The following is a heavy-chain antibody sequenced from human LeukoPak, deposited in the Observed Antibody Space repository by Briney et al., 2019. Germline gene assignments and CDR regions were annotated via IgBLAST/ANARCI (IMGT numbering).Heavy chain of an antibody. V-gene: IGHV3-23*01. CDR1: GFTFSSYA. Sequence: GGSLRLSCAASGFTFSSYAMSWVRQAPGKGLEWVAAISNGKTYYADSVRGRFAISRDDSTNTVYLHMNSLRDEDTALYHCVREAGYCAPVCVKTNWFDPWGQGTLVTVSS. J-gene: IGHJ5*02. D-gene: IGHD2-15*01. CDR2: ISNGKT. CDR3: VREAGYCAPVCVKTNWFDP.